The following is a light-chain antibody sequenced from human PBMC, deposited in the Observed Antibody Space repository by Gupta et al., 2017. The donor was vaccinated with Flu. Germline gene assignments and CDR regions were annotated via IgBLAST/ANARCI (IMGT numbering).Light chain of an antibody. CDR3: QKRSNWPPYT. V-gene: IGKV3-11*01. J-gene: IGKJ2*01. CDR2: DAS. CDR1: QSVSTY. Sequence: EIVLTQSPATLSLSQGERATLFCRASQSVSTYLAWYQHKAGQAPRLLIYDASNRATGIPARFSGSGSGTDFTLTISSLEPEDFAVYYCQKRSNWPPYTFGQGTRLEIK.